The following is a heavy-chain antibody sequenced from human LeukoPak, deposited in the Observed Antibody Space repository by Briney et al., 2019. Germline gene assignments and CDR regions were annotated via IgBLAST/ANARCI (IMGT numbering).Heavy chain of an antibody. D-gene: IGHD3-22*01. Sequence: PSETLSLTCTVSDGSISNYYWTWIRQPAGKGLEWIGRIYVSGSTNYNPSLKSRVTISVDTSKNQFSLKLSSVTAADTAVYYCARERTYYYDSSGYNWFDPWGQGTLVTVSS. J-gene: IGHJ5*02. CDR2: IYVSGST. CDR3: ARERTYYYDSSGYNWFDP. V-gene: IGHV4-4*07. CDR1: DGSISNYY.